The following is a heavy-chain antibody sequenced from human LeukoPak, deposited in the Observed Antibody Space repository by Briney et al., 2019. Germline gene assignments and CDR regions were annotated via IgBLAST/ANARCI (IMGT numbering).Heavy chain of an antibody. CDR3: ATDPSMRYCSGGSCLPSYYYYGMDV. CDR2: VSAYNGNT. V-gene: IGHV1-18*01. J-gene: IGHJ6*02. Sequence: ASLQVSCWASGYTFSSYGISWVGRAPGQGLVWMGWVSAYNGNTKYAQKLQSSVTITTDTFTSTAYMELRSLRSHDTGVYYCATDPSMRYCSGGSCLPSYYYYGMDVWGQGTTVTVSS. CDR1: GYTFSSYG. D-gene: IGHD2-15*01.